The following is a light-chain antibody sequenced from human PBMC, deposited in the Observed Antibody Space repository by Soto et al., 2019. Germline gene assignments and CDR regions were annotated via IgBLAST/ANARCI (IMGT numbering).Light chain of an antibody. CDR2: AAY. Sequence: DIQLTQSPSFLSASVGDRVTITCRASQDVSDYLAWYQHSPGKAPNLLIYAAYTFHSGVPSRFSGSGSGTEYLLTNTTLQHEDFATYYCQYLNGAPTYTFGQGTRLDVK. CDR3: QYLNGAPTYT. J-gene: IGKJ5*01. CDR1: QDVSDY. V-gene: IGKV1-9*01.